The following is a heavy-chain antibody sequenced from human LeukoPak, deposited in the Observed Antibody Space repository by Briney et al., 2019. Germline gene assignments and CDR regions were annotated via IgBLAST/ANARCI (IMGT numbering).Heavy chain of an antibody. D-gene: IGHD6-6*01. CDR2: IIPILGIA. Sequence: ASVKVSCKASGGTFSSYAISWVRQAPGQGLEWMGRIIPILGIANYAQKFQGRVTITADKSTSTAYMELSSLRSEDTAVYYCASDPIAARPRPFDCWGQGTLVTVSS. CDR1: GGTFSSYA. V-gene: IGHV1-69*04. J-gene: IGHJ4*02. CDR3: ASDPIAARPRPFDC.